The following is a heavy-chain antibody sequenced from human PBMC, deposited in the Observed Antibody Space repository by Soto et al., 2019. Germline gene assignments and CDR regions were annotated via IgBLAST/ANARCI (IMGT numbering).Heavy chain of an antibody. CDR2: ISGSGGST. Sequence: GGSVRLSCAASGFTFSSYAMSWVRQAPGKGLEWVSAISGSGGSTYYADSVKGRFTISRDNSKNTLYLQMNSLRAEDTAVYYCAKGLYYYDSSGYYYWDAFDIWGQGTMVTVSS. J-gene: IGHJ3*02. V-gene: IGHV3-23*01. CDR3: AKGLYYYDSSGYYYWDAFDI. CDR1: GFTFSSYA. D-gene: IGHD3-22*01.